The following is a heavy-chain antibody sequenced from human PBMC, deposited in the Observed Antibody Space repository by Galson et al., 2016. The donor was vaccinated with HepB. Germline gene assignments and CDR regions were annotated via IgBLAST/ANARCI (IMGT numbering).Heavy chain of an antibody. Sequence: SVKVSCKASGYTFTTYGITWVRQAPGQGLEWMGWISTYNGKTNYAQKVQGRVTMTTDTSTRTAYLELRSLRSDDTAVYHCATRGDYDDFNYWGQGTLVTVSS. CDR1: GYTFTTYG. V-gene: IGHV1-18*01. CDR2: ISTYNGKT. J-gene: IGHJ4*02. D-gene: IGHD4-17*01. CDR3: ATRGDYDDFNY.